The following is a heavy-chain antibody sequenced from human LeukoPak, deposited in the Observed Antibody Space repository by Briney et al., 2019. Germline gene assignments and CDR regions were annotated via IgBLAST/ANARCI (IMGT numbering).Heavy chain of an antibody. CDR3: ARFSSPGTPGI. CDR2: IYYSRST. CDR1: GVSISSSSYY. V-gene: IGHV4-39*07. J-gene: IGHJ3*02. Sequence: PSETLSLTCTVSGVSISSSSYYWGWIRQPPGKGLEWFGSIYYSRSTYYNPSLKSRVTISVATSKNQFSLKLSSVTAADSAVYYCARFSSPGTPGIWGGGTMVTVSS. D-gene: IGHD3-10*01.